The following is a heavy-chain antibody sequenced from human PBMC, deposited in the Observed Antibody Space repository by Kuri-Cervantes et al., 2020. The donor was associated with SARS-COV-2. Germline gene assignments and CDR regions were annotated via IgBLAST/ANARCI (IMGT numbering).Heavy chain of an antibody. D-gene: IGHD6-13*01. CDR3: AKPTVRVELAFDY. CDR1: GFTFSRYA. Sequence: ESLKISCAASGFTFSRYAMSWVRPAPGKGLEWVSASSGNGGSTYYADSVKGRFTISRDNSKNTLYLQMNSLRAEDTAVYYCAKPTVRVELAFDYWGQGTLVTVSS. CDR2: SSGNGGST. J-gene: IGHJ4*02. V-gene: IGHV3-23*01.